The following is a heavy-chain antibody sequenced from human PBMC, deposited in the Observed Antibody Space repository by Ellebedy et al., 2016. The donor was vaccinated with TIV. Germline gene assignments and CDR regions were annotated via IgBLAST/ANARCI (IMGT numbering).Heavy chain of an antibody. J-gene: IGHJ4*02. D-gene: IGHD3-10*01. Sequence: PGGSLRLSCATSGFTFDNFAMRRFRQAPRKGLEWVSAITGSGDRTFYADSVKGRFTVSRDTSKNTLYLQMNSLRAEDTAIYYCAKDSGKYGWNSEYWGQGTQVTVSS. CDR1: GFTFDNFA. CDR3: AKDSGKYGWNSEY. CDR2: ITGSGDRT. V-gene: IGHV3-23*01.